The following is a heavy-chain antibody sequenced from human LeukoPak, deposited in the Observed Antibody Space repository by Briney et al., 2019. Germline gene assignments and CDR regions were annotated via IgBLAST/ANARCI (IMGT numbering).Heavy chain of an antibody. CDR2: MKPNSGNT. CDR3: AIRYGSGEKYYCYYYMDV. V-gene: IGHV1-8*01. Sequence: ASAKASCKASGYTFTSYEINRVRQATGQGREWMGWMKPNSGNTGYAQKFQGKVTMPRNTSISTAYMELSSLRSEDTAVYYCAIRYGSGEKYYCYYYMDVWAKGTTVTVFS. D-gene: IGHD3-10*01. J-gene: IGHJ6*03. CDR1: GYTFTSYE.